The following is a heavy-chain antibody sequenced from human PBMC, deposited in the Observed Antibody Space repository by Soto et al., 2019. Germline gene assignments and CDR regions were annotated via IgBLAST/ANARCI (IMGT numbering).Heavy chain of an antibody. J-gene: IGHJ4*02. Sequence: ASVKVSCKASGYTFTSYGISWVRQAPGQGLEWMGWISAYNGNTNYAQKLQGRVTMTTDTSTSTAYMELRSLRSDDTAVYYCARAALDTAMVAGPSDYWGQGTLVTVSS. CDR2: ISAYNGNT. CDR3: ARAALDTAMVAGPSDY. CDR1: GYTFTSYG. V-gene: IGHV1-18*01. D-gene: IGHD5-18*01.